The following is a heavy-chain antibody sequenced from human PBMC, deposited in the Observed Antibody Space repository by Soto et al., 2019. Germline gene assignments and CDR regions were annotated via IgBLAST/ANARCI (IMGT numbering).Heavy chain of an antibody. V-gene: IGHV1-18*01. D-gene: IGHD6-6*01. Sequence: ASVKVSCKASGYTFTSYGISWVRQAPGQGLEWMGWISAYNGNTNYAQKLQGRVTMTTDTSTSTAYMELRSLRSDDTAVYYCARSRGRSIAAPRGNWFDPWGQLTLVTVSS. J-gene: IGHJ5*02. CDR1: GYTFTSYG. CDR2: ISAYNGNT. CDR3: ARSRGRSIAAPRGNWFDP.